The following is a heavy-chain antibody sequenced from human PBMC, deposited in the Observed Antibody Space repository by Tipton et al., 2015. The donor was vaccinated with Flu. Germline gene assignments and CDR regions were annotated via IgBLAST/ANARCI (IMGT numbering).Heavy chain of an antibody. D-gene: IGHD6-19*01. CDR2: IYYSGST. Sequence: LRLSCTVSGGSISSSSYYWGWIRQPPGKGLEWIGSIYYSGSTYYNPSLKSRVTISVDTSKNQFSLKLSPVTAADTAVYYCARDLRLGIAVAGFDPWGQGTLVTVSS. CDR3: ARDLRLGIAVAGFDP. V-gene: IGHV4-39*07. CDR1: GGSISSSSYY. J-gene: IGHJ5*02.